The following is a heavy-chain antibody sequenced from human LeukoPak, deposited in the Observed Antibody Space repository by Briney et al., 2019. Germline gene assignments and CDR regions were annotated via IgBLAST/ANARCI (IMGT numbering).Heavy chain of an antibody. Sequence: GGSLRLSCAASGFTFSNYAMSWVRQAPGKGLEWVSAISGSGGSTFYASSVRGRFTISRDNSKRTLYLQMNSLRAEDTAIYYCAKVTYYDSSGYPDCWGQGTLVTVSS. J-gene: IGHJ4*02. CDR2: ISGSGGST. D-gene: IGHD3-22*01. CDR3: AKVTYYDSSGYPDC. CDR1: GFTFSNYA. V-gene: IGHV3-23*01.